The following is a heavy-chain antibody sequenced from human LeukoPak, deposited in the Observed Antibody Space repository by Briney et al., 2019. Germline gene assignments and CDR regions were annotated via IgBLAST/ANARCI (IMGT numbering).Heavy chain of an antibody. J-gene: IGHJ5*02. CDR2: INPNSGGT. CDR3: AKGASNYANWFDP. V-gene: IGHV1-2*02. D-gene: IGHD4-11*01. CDR1: GYTFTGYY. Sequence: ASVKVSCKASGYTFTGYYMHRVRQAPGQGLEWMGWINPNSGGTNYAQKFQGRVTMTRDTSISTAYMELSRLRSDDTAVYYCAKGASNYANWFDPWGQGTLVTVSS.